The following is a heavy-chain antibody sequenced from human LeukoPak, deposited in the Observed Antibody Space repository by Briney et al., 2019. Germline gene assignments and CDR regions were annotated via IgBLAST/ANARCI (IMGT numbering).Heavy chain of an antibody. V-gene: IGHV3-30-3*01. J-gene: IGHJ4*02. CDR3: ARGKLKQWLFDY. CDR1: GFTFSSYA. Sequence: PGGSLRLSCAASGFTFSSYAMHWVRQAPGKGLEWVAVISYDGSNKYYADSVKGRFTIPRDNSKNTLYLQMNSLRAEDTAVYYCARGKLKQWLFDYWGQGTLVTVSS. CDR2: ISYDGSNK. D-gene: IGHD6-19*01.